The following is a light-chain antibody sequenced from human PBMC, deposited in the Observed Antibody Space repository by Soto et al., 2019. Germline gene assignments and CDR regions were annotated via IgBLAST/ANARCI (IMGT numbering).Light chain of an antibody. CDR3: QQYNNWPPS. Sequence: EIVMTQSPATLSVSPGERATLSCRASQSVSSNLALYQQKPGQAPRLIYGASTRATGIPARFSGSGSVTECTLTISSLQSEDFAVYYCQQYNNWPPSFGQGTRLEIK. J-gene: IGKJ5*01. CDR2: GAS. CDR1: QSVSSN. V-gene: IGKV3-15*01.